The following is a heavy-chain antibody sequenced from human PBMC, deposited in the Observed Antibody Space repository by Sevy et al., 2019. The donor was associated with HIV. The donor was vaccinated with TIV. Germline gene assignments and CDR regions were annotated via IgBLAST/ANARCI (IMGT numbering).Heavy chain of an antibody. CDR1: GFTFSDYE. CDR2: ISGGSNTI. CDR3: AREVVGSGPAFDY. V-gene: IGHV3-48*03. J-gene: IGHJ4*02. Sequence: GGSLRLSCAASGFTFSDYEMNWVRQAPGKGLEWVSYISGGSNTIYYANSVRGRFTISRDNAKNSLYLQMNSLSAEDRAVYYCAREVVGSGPAFDYWGQGSLVTVSS. D-gene: IGHD2-2*01.